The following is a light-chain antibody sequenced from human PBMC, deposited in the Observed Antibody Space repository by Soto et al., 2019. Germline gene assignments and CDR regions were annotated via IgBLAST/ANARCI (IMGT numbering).Light chain of an antibody. CDR2: GAS. Sequence: EIVLMQSPDTLSLSPGERATLSCRATERVISSHLSWYQQKPGQAPRLLVYGASTRSSGIPDRFSGSGSGTDFTLTISRLEPEDFAVYYCQQYDFSSYTFGQGTKVEIK. CDR1: ERVISSH. J-gene: IGKJ2*01. CDR3: QQYDFSSYT. V-gene: IGKV3-20*01.